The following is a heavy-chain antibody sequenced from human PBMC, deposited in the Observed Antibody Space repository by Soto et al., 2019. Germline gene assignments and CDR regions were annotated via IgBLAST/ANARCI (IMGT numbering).Heavy chain of an antibody. CDR1: GFTFSNYY. D-gene: IGHD2-2*01. CDR3: ARDYCTTTSCWDYFDY. V-gene: IGHV3-7*05. Sequence: EVQLVESGGGLVQPGGSLRLSCAASGFTFSNYYMTWVRQTPGKGLEWVAKINQDGSEKYFVDSVKGRFTISRDNDKSSLFLQMNSLRAEDTAVYYCARDYCTTTSCWDYFDYWGQGTLVTVAS. CDR2: INQDGSEK. J-gene: IGHJ4*02.